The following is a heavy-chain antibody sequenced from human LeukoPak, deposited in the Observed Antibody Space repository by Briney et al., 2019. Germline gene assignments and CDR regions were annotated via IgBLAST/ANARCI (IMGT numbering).Heavy chain of an antibody. CDR3: ASPGFYSYGPFDY. CDR1: GFTFSSYA. CDR2: ISGSGGST. D-gene: IGHD5-18*01. V-gene: IGHV3-23*01. Sequence: GGSLRLSCAASGFTFSSYAMSWVRQAPGKGLEWVSAISGSGGSTYYADSVKGRFTISRDNSKNTLYLQMNSLRAEDTAVYYCASPGFYSYGPFDYWGQGTLVTVSS. J-gene: IGHJ4*02.